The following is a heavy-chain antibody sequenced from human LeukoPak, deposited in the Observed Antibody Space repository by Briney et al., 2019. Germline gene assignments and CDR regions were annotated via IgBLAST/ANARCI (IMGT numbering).Heavy chain of an antibody. CDR2: ISGSGTRT. Sequence: GGSLRLSCAASGFTFNIYAMSWVRQAPGKGLKWVSVISGSGTRTYYADSVKGRFTISRDSSKNTLYLQMSSLRVEDTAVYYCAKSPVTSGDYYFGMDVWGQGTTVTVSS. V-gene: IGHV3-23*01. CDR3: AKSPVTSGDYYFGMDV. J-gene: IGHJ6*02. CDR1: GFTFNIYA. D-gene: IGHD4-17*01.